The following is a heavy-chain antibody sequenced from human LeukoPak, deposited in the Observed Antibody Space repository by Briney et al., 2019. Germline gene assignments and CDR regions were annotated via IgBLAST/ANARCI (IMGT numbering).Heavy chain of an antibody. CDR1: GASFSGSY. CDR3: ARGGGSSSYRFDP. J-gene: IGHJ5*02. Sequence: PSESLSLTCAVYGASFSGSYWSWIRQPPGKGLGWIGEIKHSGSTNYNPSLKSRVTISVDTSNNQFSLKTSSVTAADTAVYYCARGGGSSSYRFDPWGQGTLVTVSS. D-gene: IGHD6-13*01. V-gene: IGHV4-34*01. CDR2: IKHSGST.